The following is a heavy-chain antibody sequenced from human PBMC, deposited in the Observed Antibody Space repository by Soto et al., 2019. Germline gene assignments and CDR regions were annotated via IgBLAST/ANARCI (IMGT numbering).Heavy chain of an antibody. CDR3: ARDNPPLGY. Sequence: GASVKFSCKASGGTFSNYAITWVRQAPGQGLEWLGRIIPIFGSANYAQKFQGRVTITADESTSTAYMELSSLRSEDTAVYYCARDNPPLGYWGQGTLVTVCS. J-gene: IGHJ4*02. CDR2: IIPIFGSA. CDR1: GGTFSNYA. V-gene: IGHV1-69*13.